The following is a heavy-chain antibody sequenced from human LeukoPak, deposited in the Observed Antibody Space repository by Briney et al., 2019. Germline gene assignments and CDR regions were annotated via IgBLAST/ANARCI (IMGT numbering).Heavy chain of an antibody. Sequence: GGSLRLSCAASGFTFSSYSMNWVRRAPGKGLEWVSSISSSSSYICYADSVKGRFTISRDNAKNSLYLQMNSLRAEDTAVYYCASVRAAGTGYWGQGTLVTVSS. CDR2: ISSSSSYI. CDR3: ASVRAAGTGY. V-gene: IGHV3-21*01. J-gene: IGHJ4*02. D-gene: IGHD3-10*01. CDR1: GFTFSSYS.